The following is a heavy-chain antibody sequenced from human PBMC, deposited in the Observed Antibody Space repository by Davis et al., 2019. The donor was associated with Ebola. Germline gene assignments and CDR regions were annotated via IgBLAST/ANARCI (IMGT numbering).Heavy chain of an antibody. CDR3: ARLEGRSWFDP. Sequence: PGGSLRLSCTVSGGSISSYYWSWIRQPPGKGLEWIGYIYYSGSTNYNPSLKSRVTISVDTSKNQFSLKLSSVTAADTAVYYCARLEGRSWFDPWGQGTLVTVSS. CDR2: IYYSGST. J-gene: IGHJ5*02. D-gene: IGHD3-3*01. V-gene: IGHV4-59*08. CDR1: GGSISSYY.